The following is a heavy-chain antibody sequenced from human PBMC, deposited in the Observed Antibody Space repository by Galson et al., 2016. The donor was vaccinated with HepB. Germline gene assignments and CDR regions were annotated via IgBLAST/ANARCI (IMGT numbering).Heavy chain of an antibody. V-gene: IGHV3-11*01. J-gene: IGHJ4*01. CDR1: GFSLSDYY. Sequence: SLRLSCAASGFSLSDYYMTWIRQAPGKGLEWISYISGGGHTIYYADSVKGRFTISRDNANNSLFLQMNSLRAEDTANYYCARTYSETYPEDDWGHGTLVTVSS. CDR3: ARTYSETYPEDD. D-gene: IGHD1-26*01. CDR2: ISGGGHTI.